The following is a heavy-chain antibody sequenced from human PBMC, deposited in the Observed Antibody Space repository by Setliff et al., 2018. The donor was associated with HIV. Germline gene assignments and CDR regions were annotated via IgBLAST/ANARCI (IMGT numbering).Heavy chain of an antibody. CDR1: GGSIRSSSYY. D-gene: IGHD5-18*01. CDR2: IFYSGSI. CDR3: ARAPSVDTATVSRWGYYFDY. J-gene: IGHJ4*02. V-gene: IGHV4-39*07. Sequence: PSETLSLTCTVSGGSIRSSSYYWGWIRQPPGKGLEWIGNIFYSGSIYYNPSLKSRVTMSVDTSKNQFSLKLSSVTAADTAVYYCARAPSVDTATVSRWGYYFDYWGQGTLVTVSS.